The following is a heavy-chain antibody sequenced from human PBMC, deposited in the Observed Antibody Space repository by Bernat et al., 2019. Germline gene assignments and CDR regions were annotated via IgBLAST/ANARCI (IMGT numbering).Heavy chain of an antibody. CDR2: IYYSGST. CDR1: GGSISSYY. V-gene: IGHV4-59*08. Sequence: VQLQESGPGLVKPSETLSLTCTVSGGSISSYYWSWIRQPPGKGLEWIGYIYYSGSTNYNPSLKSRVTISVDTSKNQFSLKLSSVTAADTAVYYCARRTLRGMDVWGQGTTVTVSS. J-gene: IGHJ6*02. CDR3: ARRTLRGMDV.